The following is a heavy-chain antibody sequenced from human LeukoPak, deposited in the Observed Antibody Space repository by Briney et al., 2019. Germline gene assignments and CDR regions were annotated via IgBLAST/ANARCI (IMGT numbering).Heavy chain of an antibody. V-gene: IGHV4-34*01. J-gene: IGHJ5*02. Sequence: PSETLSLTCAVYGASFSGYYWSWIRQPPGKGLEWIGEINHSGSTNYNPSLKSRVTISVDTSKNQCSLKLSSVTAADTAVYYCARARKATPDHWGQGTLVTVSS. CDR1: GASFSGYY. D-gene: IGHD2-15*01. CDR3: ARARKATPDH. CDR2: INHSGST.